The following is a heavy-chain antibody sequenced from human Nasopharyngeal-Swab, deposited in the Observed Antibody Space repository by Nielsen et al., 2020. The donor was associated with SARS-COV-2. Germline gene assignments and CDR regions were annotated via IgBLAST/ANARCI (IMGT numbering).Heavy chain of an antibody. CDR1: GVSIRSSNW. Sequence: SETLSLTCAVSGVSIRSSNWGVWVRQPPGQGLEWIGETYFTGTTNYNPSLASRVTISVDKSENQVSLRLTSVTAADTAVYYCAREGYDSGDYWGQGTLVTVSS. J-gene: IGHJ4*02. D-gene: IGHD1-1*01. V-gene: IGHV4-4*02. CDR3: AREGYDSGDY. CDR2: TYFTGTT.